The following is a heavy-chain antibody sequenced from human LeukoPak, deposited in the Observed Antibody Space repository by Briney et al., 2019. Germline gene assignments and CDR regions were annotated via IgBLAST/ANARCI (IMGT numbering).Heavy chain of an antibody. CDR3: AREPVQFDWSDY. D-gene: IGHD3-9*01. J-gene: IGHJ4*02. V-gene: IGHV4-30-4*01. CDR1: GGSISSGDYY. CDR2: IYHSGST. Sequence: SETLSLTCTVSGGSISSGDYYWSWIRQPPGKGLEWIGYIYHSGSTYYNPSLKSRVTISVDTSKNQFSLKLSSVTAADTAVYYCAREPVQFDWSDYWGQGTLVTVSS.